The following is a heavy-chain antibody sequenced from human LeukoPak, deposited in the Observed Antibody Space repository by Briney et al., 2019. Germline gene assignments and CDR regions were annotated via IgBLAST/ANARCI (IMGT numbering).Heavy chain of an antibody. CDR1: GFTFGTYA. CDR3: VRDRPNYYGPGAYYKRDGDY. Sequence: GGSLRLSCAASGFTFGTYAMSWVRQAPGKRLGWVSSITGSGGTTFYTDSGKGRFTISRDNSKNTLYLQMNSLRAEDSAIYYCVRDRPNYYGPGAYYKRDGDYWGQGTLVTVSS. J-gene: IGHJ4*02. CDR2: ITGSGGTT. V-gene: IGHV3-23*01. D-gene: IGHD3-10*01.